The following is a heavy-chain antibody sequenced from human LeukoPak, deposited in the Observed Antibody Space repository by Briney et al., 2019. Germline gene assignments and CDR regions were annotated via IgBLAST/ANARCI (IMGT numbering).Heavy chain of an antibody. CDR2: IIPIFGTA. CDR1: GYTFTCYY. CDR3: ARGLPRGYSYGYFDY. J-gene: IGHJ4*02. D-gene: IGHD5-18*01. V-gene: IGHV1-69*13. Sequence: ASVKVSCKASGYTFTCYYMHWVRQAPGQGLEWMGGIIPIFGTANYAQKFQGRVTITADESTSTAYMELSSLRSEDTAVYYCARGLPRGYSYGYFDYWGQGTLVTVSS.